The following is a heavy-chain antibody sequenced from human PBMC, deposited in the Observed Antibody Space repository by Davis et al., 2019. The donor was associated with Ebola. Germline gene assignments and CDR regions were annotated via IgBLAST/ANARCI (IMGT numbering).Heavy chain of an antibody. V-gene: IGHV3-48*04. CDR2: ISSSSSTI. CDR1: GFTFSFSP. J-gene: IGHJ2*01. CDR3: ARDADYGDLLYWYFDL. D-gene: IGHD4-17*01. Sequence: GGSLRLSCAASGFTFSFSPLNWVRQAPGKGLEWVSYISSSSSTIYYADSVKGRFTISRDNAKNSLYLQMNSLRAEDTAVYYCARDADYGDLLYWYFDLWGRGTLVTVSS.